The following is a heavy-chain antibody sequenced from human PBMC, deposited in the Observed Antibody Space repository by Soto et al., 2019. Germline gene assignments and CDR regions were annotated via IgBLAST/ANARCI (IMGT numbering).Heavy chain of an antibody. J-gene: IGHJ4*02. CDR1: GLTFSSYA. CDR3: ARDSPTGTTFEAFY. CDR2: ISYDGSNK. V-gene: IGHV3-30-3*01. D-gene: IGHD1-1*01. Sequence: GGSLRLSCAASGLTFSSYAMHWVRQAPGKGLEWVAVISYDGSNKYYADSVKGRFTISRDNSKNTLYLQMNSLRAEDTAVYYCARDSPTGTTFEAFYWGQGNLVTVSS.